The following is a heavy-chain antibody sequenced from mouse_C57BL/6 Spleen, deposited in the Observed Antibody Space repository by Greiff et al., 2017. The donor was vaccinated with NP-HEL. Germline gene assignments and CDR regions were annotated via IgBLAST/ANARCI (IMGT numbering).Heavy chain of an antibody. Sequence: EVHLVESGGGLVQPGASLRLSCAASGFTFTDYYMSWVRQTPGKAPEWLALISNTANGSTTEYTLSVKGRFTISRDNYQNILNLPMKTLRAEDSATYYCVNAVWVTYAMDYWGQGTSVTVSS. CDR3: VNAVWVTYAMDY. CDR2: ISNTANGSTT. CDR1: GFTFTDYY. V-gene: IGHV7-4*01. J-gene: IGHJ4*01. D-gene: IGHD2-2*01.